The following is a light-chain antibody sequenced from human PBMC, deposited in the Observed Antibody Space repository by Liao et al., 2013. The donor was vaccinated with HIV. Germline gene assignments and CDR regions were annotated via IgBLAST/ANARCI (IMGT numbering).Light chain of an antibody. CDR3: QTWDSTSYV. CDR1: NLEDKY. J-gene: IGLJ1*01. V-gene: IGLV3-1*01. CDR2: QDN. Sequence: SYELTQPPSVSVSPGQPASITCSGDNLEDKYTSWYQQRPGQSPVLVIYQDNKRPSGIPERFSGSTSGNTATLTISGTQAIDEADYYCQTWDSTSYVFGTGTKVIVL.